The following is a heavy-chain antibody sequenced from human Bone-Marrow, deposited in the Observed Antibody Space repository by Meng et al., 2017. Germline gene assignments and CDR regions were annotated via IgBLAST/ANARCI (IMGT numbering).Heavy chain of an antibody. J-gene: IGHJ6*02. CDR2: ISGSGSNT. CDR3: ARDSRYSSSWYNRYYYYYGMDV. D-gene: IGHD6-13*01. V-gene: IGHV3-23*01. CDR1: GFTFSSYA. Sequence: GESLKISCAASGFTFSSYAMSWVRQAPGKGLERVSTISGSGSNTYYADSVKGRFTISRDNAKNSLYLQMNSLRAEDTAVYYCARDSRYSSSWYNRYYYYYGMDVWGQGTTVTVSS.